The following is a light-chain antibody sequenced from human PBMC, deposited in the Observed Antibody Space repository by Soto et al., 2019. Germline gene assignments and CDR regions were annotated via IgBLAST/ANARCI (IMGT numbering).Light chain of an antibody. J-gene: IGKJ1*01. CDR1: QSISSW. V-gene: IGKV1-5*01. CDR2: DAS. CDR3: QQYNSYSRT. Sequence: DIQITQSPSFVSASVSDRVTITCRASQSISSWLAWYQQKPGKAPKLLIYDASSLESGVPSRFSGSGSGTEFTLTISSLQPDDFATYYCQQYNSYSRTFGQGTKVDIK.